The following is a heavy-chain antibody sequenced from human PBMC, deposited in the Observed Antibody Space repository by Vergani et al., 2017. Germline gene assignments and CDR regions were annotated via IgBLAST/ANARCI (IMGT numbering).Heavy chain of an antibody. CDR2: ISGSGGST. Sequence: EVQLLESGGGLVQPGGSLRLSCAASGFTFSSYAMSWVRQAPGKGLEWVSAISGSGGSTYYADSVKGRFTISRDNSKNTLYLQMNSQRAEDTAVYYCATPEGSIVGAQGAFDIWGQGTMVTVSS. J-gene: IGHJ3*02. CDR1: GFTFSSYA. V-gene: IGHV3-23*01. CDR3: ATPEGSIVGAQGAFDI. D-gene: IGHD1-26*01.